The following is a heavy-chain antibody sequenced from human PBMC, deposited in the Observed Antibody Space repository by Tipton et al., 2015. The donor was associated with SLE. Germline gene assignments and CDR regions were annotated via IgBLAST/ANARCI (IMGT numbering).Heavy chain of an antibody. Sequence: LRLSCTVSGGSIGNNQWSWIRQPAGKGLEWIGRVHSSGRTHYDPSLNSRVTVSVDMSKSQISLKLTSVIAADTAVYYCARTDGGGATFFDQWGQGTLVTVSS. CDR2: VHSSGRT. J-gene: IGHJ4*02. D-gene: IGHD3-16*01. V-gene: IGHV4-4*07. CDR3: ARTDGGGATFFDQ. CDR1: GGSIGNNQ.